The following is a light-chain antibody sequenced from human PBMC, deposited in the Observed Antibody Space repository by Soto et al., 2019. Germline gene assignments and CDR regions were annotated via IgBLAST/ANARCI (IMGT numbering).Light chain of an antibody. Sequence: QSVLTQPPSASGTPGQRVTISCSGSRSNIGSNYVYWYQQLPGTAPKLLIYRSNQRPSGVPDRFSGSKSGTSASLAISGLRSEDEADYYCATWDDSLSVLFGTGTKVTVL. CDR3: ATWDDSLSVL. CDR1: RSNIGSNY. J-gene: IGLJ1*01. CDR2: RSN. V-gene: IGLV1-47*01.